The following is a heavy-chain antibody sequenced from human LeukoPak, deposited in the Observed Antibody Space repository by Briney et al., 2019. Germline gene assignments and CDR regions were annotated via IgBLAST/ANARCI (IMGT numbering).Heavy chain of an antibody. CDR1: GGTFSSYA. J-gene: IGHJ4*02. CDR2: IIPIFGTA. CDR3: ARSLNPRVKTTTMYYFDY. Sequence: SVKVSCKASGGTFSSYAISWVRQAPGQGLEWMGGIIPIFGTANYAQKFQGRVTITADESTSTAYMELSSLRSEDTAVYYCARSLNPRVKTTTMYYFDYWGQGTLVTVSS. V-gene: IGHV1-69*13. D-gene: IGHD5-12*01.